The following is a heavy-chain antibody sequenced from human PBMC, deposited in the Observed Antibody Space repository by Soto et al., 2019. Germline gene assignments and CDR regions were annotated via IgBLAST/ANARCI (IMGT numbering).Heavy chain of an antibody. Sequence: SETLSLTCTVSGGSISSSSYYWGWIRQPPGKGLEWIGEINHSGSTNYNPSLKSRVTISVDTSKNQFSLKLSSVTAADTAVYYCAREVMVVAATPKANWFDPWGQGTLVTVSS. J-gene: IGHJ5*02. V-gene: IGHV4-39*07. CDR3: AREVMVVAATPKANWFDP. D-gene: IGHD2-15*01. CDR1: GGSISSSSYY. CDR2: INHSGST.